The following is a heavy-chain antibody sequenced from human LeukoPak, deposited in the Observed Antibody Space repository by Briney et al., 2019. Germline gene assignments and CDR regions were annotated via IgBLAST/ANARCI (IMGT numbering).Heavy chain of an antibody. J-gene: IGHJ5*02. CDR2: IYPGDSDT. V-gene: IGHV5-51*01. D-gene: IGHD3-16*01. CDR3: ARRGRSLEWFDP. Sequence: GESLKISCKGSGYSFDTYWIGWVRQMPGKGLEWMGIIYPGDSDTRYNPSFQGQVTIPADKSISTVYLQWSSLKASDTATYYCARRGRSLEWFDPWGQGTLVTVSS. CDR1: GYSFDTYW.